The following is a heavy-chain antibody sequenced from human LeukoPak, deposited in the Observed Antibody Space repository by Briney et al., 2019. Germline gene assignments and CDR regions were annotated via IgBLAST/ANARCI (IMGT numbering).Heavy chain of an antibody. D-gene: IGHD6-13*01. CDR3: AKDLPIAAAGPFDY. V-gene: IGHV3-30*18. Sequence: GGSLRLSCAPSGFTFSSYGMHWVRQAPGKGLEWVAVISYDGSNKYYADSVKGRFTISRDNSKNTLYLQMNSLRAEDTAVYYCAKDLPIAAAGPFDYWGQGTLVTVSS. CDR2: ISYDGSNK. CDR1: GFTFSSYG. J-gene: IGHJ4*02.